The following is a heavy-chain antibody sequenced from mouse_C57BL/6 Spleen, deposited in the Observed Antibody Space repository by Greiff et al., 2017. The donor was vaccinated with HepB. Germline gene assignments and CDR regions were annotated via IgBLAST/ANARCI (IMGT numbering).Heavy chain of an antibody. CDR2: FYPGSGSI. Sequence: VKLMESGAELVKPGASVKLSCKASGYTFTEYTIHWVKQRSGQGLEWIGWFYPGSGSIKYNEKFKDKATLTADKSSSTVYMELSRLTSEDSAVYFCARPEIYDGYYVGAMDYWGQGTSVTVSS. CDR3: ARPEIYDGYYVGAMDY. D-gene: IGHD2-3*01. CDR1: GYTFTEYT. V-gene: IGHV1-62-2*01. J-gene: IGHJ4*01.